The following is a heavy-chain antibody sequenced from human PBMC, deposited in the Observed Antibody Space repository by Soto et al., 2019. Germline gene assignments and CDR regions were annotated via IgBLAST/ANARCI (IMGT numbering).Heavy chain of an antibody. D-gene: IGHD3-10*01. CDR3: ARDRDDYGSGNYYNRIDF. CDR2: IIPIFGTP. Sequence: QVQLVQSGAEVKKPGSSVKVSCKASGGIFSTYAISWLRQAPGQGLEWWGGIIPIFGTPNYAQRFHGRATITADESTTTSYMELSRLKSEDTAVYYCARDRDDYGSGNYYNRIDFWGQGTLVTVSS. V-gene: IGHV1-69*01. CDR1: GGIFSTYA. J-gene: IGHJ4*02.